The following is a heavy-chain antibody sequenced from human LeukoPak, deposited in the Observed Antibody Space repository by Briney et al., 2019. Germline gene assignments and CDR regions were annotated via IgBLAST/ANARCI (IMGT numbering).Heavy chain of an antibody. CDR1: GGSISSGDYY. CDR2: IYYSVST. V-gene: IGHV4-30-4*01. Sequence: SETLSLTCTVPGGSISSGDYYWSWIRKPPGKGLEWIGYIYYSVSTYYNPSHKSRVTMSVDTSKNQFSLKMSSVTAADTAVYYCASNYGSGSYHYFDYWGQGTLVTVSS. D-gene: IGHD3-10*01. CDR3: ASNYGSGSYHYFDY. J-gene: IGHJ4*02.